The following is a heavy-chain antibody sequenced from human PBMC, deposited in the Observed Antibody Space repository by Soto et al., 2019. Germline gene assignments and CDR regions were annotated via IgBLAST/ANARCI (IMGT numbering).Heavy chain of an antibody. CDR3: ARAGYSTYHYYYMAV. J-gene: IGHJ6*03. CDR1: GGSFSGYY. D-gene: IGHD4-4*01. Sequence: PSETLSLTCAVYGGSFSGYYWSWIRQPPGKGLEWIGEINHSGSTNYNPSLKSRVTISVDTSKNQFSLKLSSVTAADTAVYYCARAGYSTYHYYYMAVWGKGTTVPVSS. CDR2: INHSGST. V-gene: IGHV4-34*01.